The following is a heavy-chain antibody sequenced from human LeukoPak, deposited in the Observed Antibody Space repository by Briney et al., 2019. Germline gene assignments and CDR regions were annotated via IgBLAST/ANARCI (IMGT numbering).Heavy chain of an antibody. J-gene: IGHJ6*04. CDR1: GFTFSSSW. CDR2: IKEDGSEK. Sequence: GGSLRLSCAASGFTFSSSWMSWVRQAPGKGLEWVANIKEDGSEKYYVDSVKGRFTISRDNAKNSLYLQMNSLRAEDTAVYYCAELGITMIGGVWGKGTTVTISS. CDR3: AELGITMIGGV. D-gene: IGHD3-10*02. V-gene: IGHV3-7*01.